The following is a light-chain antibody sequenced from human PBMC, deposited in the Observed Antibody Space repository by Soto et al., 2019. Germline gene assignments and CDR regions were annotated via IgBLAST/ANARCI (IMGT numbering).Light chain of an antibody. CDR1: QNINTY. V-gene: IGKV1-39*01. CDR2: DAA. J-gene: IGKJ5*01. CDR3: QQSYSTPAIT. Sequence: DIQMTQSPYSLSAAVGDRVTIACRASQNINTYLNWYQQKPGKAPKLLIFDAASLQSGVPSRFSGSGSGTDFTLTISSLQPEDFATYYCQQSYSTPAITFGQGTRLEIK.